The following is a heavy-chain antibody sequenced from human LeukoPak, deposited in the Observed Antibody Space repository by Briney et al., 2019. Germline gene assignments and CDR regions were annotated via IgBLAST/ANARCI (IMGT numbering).Heavy chain of an antibody. CDR1: GGSISSYY. V-gene: IGHV4-34*01. CDR3: ARGDKVYCSSTSCYFGGGKIWRGWFDP. D-gene: IGHD2-2*01. J-gene: IGHJ5*02. Sequence: SETLSLTCTVSGGSISSYYWSWIRQPPGKGLEWIGEINHSGSTNYNPSLKSRVTISVDTSKNQFSLKLSSVTAADTAVYYCARGDKVYCSSTSCYFGGGKIWRGWFDPWGQGTLVTVSS. CDR2: INHSGST.